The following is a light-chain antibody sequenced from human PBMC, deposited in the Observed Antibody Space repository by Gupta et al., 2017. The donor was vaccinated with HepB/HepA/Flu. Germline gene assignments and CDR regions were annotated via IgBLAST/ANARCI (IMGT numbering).Light chain of an antibody. CDR2: AAS. CDR3: QQSYSTPRS. J-gene: IGKJ2*04. V-gene: IGKV1-39*01. CDR1: QSISSY. Sequence: IQMTQSPSSLSASVGDRVTITCRASQSISSYLNWYQQTPEKAPQLLIYAASSLQSGVPSRCSGGGSGTDFTLTISSLQPEDVANYYCQQSYSTPRSFGQGTKLEIK.